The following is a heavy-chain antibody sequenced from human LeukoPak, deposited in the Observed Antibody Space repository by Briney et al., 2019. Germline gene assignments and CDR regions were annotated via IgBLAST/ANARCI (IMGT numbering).Heavy chain of an antibody. CDR3: ARDGLVATITGYYYYGMNV. Sequence: SETLSLTCTVSAGSISSYYWSCIRQLPGKGLEWIGSIHYSGSTNYNPSLKSRVTISVDTSKNQFSLKLSSVTAADTAVYYCARDGLVATITGYYYYGMNVWGQGTTVTVSS. J-gene: IGHJ6*02. CDR2: IHYSGST. CDR1: AGSISSYY. V-gene: IGHV4-59*01. D-gene: IGHD5-12*01.